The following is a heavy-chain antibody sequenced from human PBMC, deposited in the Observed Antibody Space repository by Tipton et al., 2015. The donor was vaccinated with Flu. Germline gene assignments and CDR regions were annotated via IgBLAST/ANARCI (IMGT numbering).Heavy chain of an antibody. Sequence: TLPLTCTVSGGSISSYYWSWIRQPAGKGLEWIGRIYTSGSTNYNPSLKSRVTMSVDTSKNQFSLKLSSVTAADTAVYYCVKSWYSSSWYVDYWGQGTLVTVSS. CDR1: GGSISSYY. J-gene: IGHJ4*02. CDR2: IYTSGST. CDR3: VKSWYSSSWYVDY. V-gene: IGHV4-4*07. D-gene: IGHD6-13*01.